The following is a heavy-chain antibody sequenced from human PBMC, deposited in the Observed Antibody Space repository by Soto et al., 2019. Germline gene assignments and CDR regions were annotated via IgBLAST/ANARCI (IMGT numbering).Heavy chain of an antibody. CDR1: GFTFSSYA. V-gene: IGHV3-23*01. CDR2: ISGSGGST. D-gene: IGHD2-2*01. J-gene: IGHJ4*02. CDR3: GKGGAPVVVPAAIAY. Sequence: EVQLLESGGGLVQPGGSLRLSCAASGFTFSSYAMSWVRQAPGKGLEWVSAISGSGGSTYYADSVKGRFTISRDNSKNPLYLQMNSLRAEDTAVYYCGKGGAPVVVPAAIAYWGQGTLVTVSS.